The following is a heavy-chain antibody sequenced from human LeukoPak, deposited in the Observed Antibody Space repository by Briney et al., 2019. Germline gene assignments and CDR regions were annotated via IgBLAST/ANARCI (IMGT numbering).Heavy chain of an antibody. Sequence: GGSLRLSCAASGFTFSNYGMTWVRQAPGKGLEWVSAIRGSGASTYYADSVKGRFTISRDNAKNSLYLQMNSLRAEDTAVYYCARGVPAAIERSWFDPWGQGTLVTVSS. CDR3: ARGVPAAIERSWFDP. V-gene: IGHV3-23*01. CDR2: IRGSGAST. J-gene: IGHJ5*02. CDR1: GFTFSNYG. D-gene: IGHD2-2*02.